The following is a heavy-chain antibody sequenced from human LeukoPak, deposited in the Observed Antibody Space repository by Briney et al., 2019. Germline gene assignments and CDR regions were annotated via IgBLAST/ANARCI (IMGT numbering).Heavy chain of an antibody. CDR2: ISAHNGNT. CDR1: AYTFTSYG. Sequence: ASVKVSCEASAYTFTSYGISWVRQAPGQGLEWMGWISAHNGNTNYAQKFQGRVTMTTDTSTRTAYMELRSLRADDTAVYYCARDLYDFWSGYYYYYGMDVWGQGTTVTVSS. J-gene: IGHJ6*02. CDR3: ARDLYDFWSGYYYYYGMDV. D-gene: IGHD3-3*01. V-gene: IGHV1-18*01.